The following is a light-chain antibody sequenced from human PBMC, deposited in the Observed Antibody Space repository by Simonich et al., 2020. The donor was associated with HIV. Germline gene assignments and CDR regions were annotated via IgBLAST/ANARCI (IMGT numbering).Light chain of an antibody. Sequence: EIVMTQSPATLSVSPGERPTLSCRSSQSVSSNLAWYQQKPGQAPRLLIDGASTRATGIPARFSGSGSGTEFTLTISSMQSEDFAVYYCQQYNNWPPIAFGQGTRLEIK. J-gene: IGKJ5*01. CDR1: QSVSSN. V-gene: IGKV3-15*01. CDR2: GAS. CDR3: QQYNNWPPIA.